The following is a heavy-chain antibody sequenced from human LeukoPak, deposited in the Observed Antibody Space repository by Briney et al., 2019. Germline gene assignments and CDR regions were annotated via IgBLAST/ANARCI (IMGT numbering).Heavy chain of an antibody. CDR1: GDSVSINIAA. CDR2: RYQRSKWYN. CDR3: ARSPSQYSSGWYFDY. D-gene: IGHD6-19*01. Sequence: SQTLSLTCAISGDSVSINIAAWHWIRQSPSGGLEWLGRRYQRSKWYNDYEVSVKSRITINPDISKKQFSLQLNSVTPEDTAVYYCARSPSQYSSGWYFDYWGQGTLVTVSS. J-gene: IGHJ4*02. V-gene: IGHV6-1*01.